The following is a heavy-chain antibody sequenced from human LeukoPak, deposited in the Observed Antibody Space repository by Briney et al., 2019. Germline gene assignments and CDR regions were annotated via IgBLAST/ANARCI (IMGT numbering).Heavy chain of an antibody. CDR3: ARRTSSSLNWFDS. Sequence: TSETLSLTCTVSGASISSYYWSWIRQPPGKGLEWIGYIDYIGNSNYKSSLKSRVTISVDMSKNQFSLKLSSVTAADTAIYYCARRTSSSLNWFDSWGQGTLVTVSS. J-gene: IGHJ5*01. CDR2: IDYIGNS. V-gene: IGHV4-59*08. D-gene: IGHD6-6*01. CDR1: GASISSYY.